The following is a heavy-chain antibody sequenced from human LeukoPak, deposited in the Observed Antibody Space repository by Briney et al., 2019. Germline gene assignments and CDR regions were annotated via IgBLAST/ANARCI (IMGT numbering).Heavy chain of an antibody. D-gene: IGHD1-26*01. Sequence: PGGSLRLSCEASGVTLSTYAMSWARQAPGRGLEWVPGISSSGSGGNTYYADSVKGRFTTSRDSSKNTLFLHMNSLRVEDTAIYYCAKDRTVGASYWYFDLWGRGTLVTVSS. CDR3: AKDRTVGASYWYFDL. J-gene: IGHJ2*01. V-gene: IGHV3-23*01. CDR2: ISSSGSGGNT. CDR1: GVTLSTYA.